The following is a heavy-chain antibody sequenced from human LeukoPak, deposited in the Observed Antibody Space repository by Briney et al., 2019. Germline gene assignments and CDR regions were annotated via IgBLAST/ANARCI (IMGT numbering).Heavy chain of an antibody. CDR2: IIPIFGTA. J-gene: IGHJ6*04. CDR1: GGTFSSYA. V-gene: IGHV1-69*06. Sequence: ASVKVSCKASGGTFSSYAISWVRQAPGQGLEWMGGIIPIFGTANYAQKFQGRVTITAVKSTSTAYMELSSLRSEDTAVYYCARVDGSGGMDVWGKGTTVTVSS. D-gene: IGHD3-10*01. CDR3: ARVDGSGGMDV.